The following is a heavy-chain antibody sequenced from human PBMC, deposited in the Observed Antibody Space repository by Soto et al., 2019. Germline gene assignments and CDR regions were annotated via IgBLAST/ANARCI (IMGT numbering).Heavy chain of an antibody. CDR1: GFTFSTDT. Sequence: EVQLLESGGDLIQPGGSLRLSCAASGFTFSTDTMNWVRQAPGKGLEWVSAITGSGDTTFYADSVKGRFTISRDNSRNTLYLQMNSLRAEDTAVFYCAKGLTSGWEYDAFDIWGQGTMVTVSS. J-gene: IGHJ3*02. CDR3: AKGLTSGWEYDAFDI. CDR2: ITGSGDTT. D-gene: IGHD6-19*01. V-gene: IGHV3-23*01.